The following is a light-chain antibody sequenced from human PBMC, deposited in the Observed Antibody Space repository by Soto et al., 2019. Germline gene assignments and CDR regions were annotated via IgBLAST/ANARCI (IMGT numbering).Light chain of an antibody. CDR1: QTIGSW. J-gene: IGKJ2*03. Sequence: DIQMTQSPNTLSASVGDRVTITCRASQTIGSWLAWYQQKPGKAPNLLIFKASYLERGVPPRFSGSGSGTEFTLTISSLQPDDFATYYCQHYHSYPYSFGQGTKLEIK. CDR2: KAS. CDR3: QHYHSYPYS. V-gene: IGKV1-5*03.